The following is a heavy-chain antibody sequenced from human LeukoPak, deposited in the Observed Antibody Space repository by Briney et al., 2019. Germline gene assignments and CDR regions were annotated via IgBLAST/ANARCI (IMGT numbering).Heavy chain of an antibody. J-gene: IGHJ6*03. CDR1: GYTFTSYD. Sequence: ASVKVSCKASGYTFTSYDINWVRQATGQGLEWMGWMNPNSGNTGYAQKFQGRVNMTRNTSISTAYMELSSLRSEDTAVYYCARGVGTTLYYYYYYYMDVWGKGTTVTVSS. D-gene: IGHD1-1*01. CDR3: ARGVGTTLYYYYYYYMDV. V-gene: IGHV1-8*01. CDR2: MNPNSGNT.